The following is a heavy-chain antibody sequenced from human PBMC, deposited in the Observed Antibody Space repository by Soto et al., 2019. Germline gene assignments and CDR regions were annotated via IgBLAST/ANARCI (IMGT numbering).Heavy chain of an antibody. V-gene: IGHV4-39*01. J-gene: IGHJ4*02. D-gene: IGHD3-9*01. Sequence: SETLSVSCTVSGGSISSSSYYWGWIRQPPGKGLEWIGSIYYSGSTYYNPSLKSRVTISVDTSKNQFSLKLSSVTAADTAVYYCAPFDWLTHYWGQGTLVTVS. CDR1: GGSISSSSYY. CDR3: APFDWLTHY. CDR2: IYYSGST.